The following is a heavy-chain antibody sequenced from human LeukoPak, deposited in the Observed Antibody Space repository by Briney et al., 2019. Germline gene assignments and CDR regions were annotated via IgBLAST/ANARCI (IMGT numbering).Heavy chain of an antibody. V-gene: IGHV3-23*01. J-gene: IGHJ4*02. Sequence: GGSLRLSCAAAGFTFSSYAMSWVRQAPGEGLEWVSAISGSGVSTFYADSVKRRFTISRDNSKNTLYLQMNSLRAEDTAVYYCAKDVVVPAAATWNWGQGTLVTVSS. CDR1: GFTFSSYA. CDR3: AKDVVVPAAATWN. D-gene: IGHD2-2*01. CDR2: ISGSGVST.